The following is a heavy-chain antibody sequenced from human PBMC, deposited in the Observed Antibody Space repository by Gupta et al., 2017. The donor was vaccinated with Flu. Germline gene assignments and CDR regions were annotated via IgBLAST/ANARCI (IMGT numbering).Heavy chain of an antibody. D-gene: IGHD4-17*01. Sequence: EVQLVESGGGLVKPGGSLRLSCAASGFTFRDAWMSGVRQAPGKGLEWVGRTKSKHYGGARDVAALVKGRFTISRDDSKNTLYLQMNSLHIDDTAVYYCTTEGDYGDSQYWGQGTPVTVSS. CDR3: TTEGDYGDSQY. CDR2: TKSKHYGGAR. V-gene: IGHV3-15*01. J-gene: IGHJ4*02. CDR1: GFTFRDAW.